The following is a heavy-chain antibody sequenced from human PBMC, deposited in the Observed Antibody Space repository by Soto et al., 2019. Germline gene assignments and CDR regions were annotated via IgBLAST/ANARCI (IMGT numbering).Heavy chain of an antibody. CDR1: GFTFSSYA. CDR3: AIAGVLYDILTGYEYYYYGMDV. Sequence: PGGSLRLSCAASGFTFSSYAMHWVRQAPGKGLEWVAVISYDGSNKYYADSVKGRFTISRDNSKNTLYLQMNSLRAEDTTVYYCAIAGVLYDILTGYEYYYYGMDVWGQGTTVTVSS. D-gene: IGHD3-9*01. CDR2: ISYDGSNK. J-gene: IGHJ6*02. V-gene: IGHV3-30-3*01.